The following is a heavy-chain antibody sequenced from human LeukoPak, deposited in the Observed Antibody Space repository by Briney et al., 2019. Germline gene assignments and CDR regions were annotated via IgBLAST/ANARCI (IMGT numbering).Heavy chain of an antibody. J-gene: IGHJ4*02. D-gene: IGHD3-10*01. CDR2: ISSNGDNT. V-gene: IGHV3-64*04. CDR3: TTDLLWFGELGY. CDR1: GFTFSTYV. Sequence: GGSLRLSCSVSGFTFSTYVVRWVRQAPGKGLEYVSAISSNGDNTYYADSVKGRFTISRDDSKNTLYLQMNSLKTEDTAVYYCTTDLLWFGELGYWGQGTLVTVSS.